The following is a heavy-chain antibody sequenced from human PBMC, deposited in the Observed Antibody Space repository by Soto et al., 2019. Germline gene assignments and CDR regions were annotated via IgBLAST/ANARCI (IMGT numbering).Heavy chain of an antibody. V-gene: IGHV3-20*01. CDR1: GFTFDDYG. CDR2: TNWNGGST. J-gene: IGHJ4*02. CDR3: ARDRELEVGAAAGSFDY. Sequence: EVQLVESGGGVVRPGGSLRLSCAASGFTFDDYGMSWVRQAPGKGLEWVSGTNWNGGSTGYADSVKGRFTISRDNAKNSLYLQMNSLRAEDTALYHCARDRELEVGAAAGSFDYWGQGTLVTVSS. D-gene: IGHD6-13*01.